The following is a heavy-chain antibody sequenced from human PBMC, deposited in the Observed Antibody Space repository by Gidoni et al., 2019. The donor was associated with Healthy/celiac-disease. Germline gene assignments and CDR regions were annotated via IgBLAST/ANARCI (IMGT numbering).Heavy chain of an antibody. CDR3: AKNMGPLGY. Sequence: EVQLLESGGGLVQPGGSLSLTCAASGFTFSSYAMGWVRQAPGKGLEWVSAISGSGGSTYYADSVKGWFTISRDNSKNTLYLQMNSLRAEDTAVYYCAKNMGPLGYWGQGTLVTVSS. V-gene: IGHV3-23*01. CDR2: ISGSGGST. CDR1: GFTFSSYA. J-gene: IGHJ4*02. D-gene: IGHD3-16*01.